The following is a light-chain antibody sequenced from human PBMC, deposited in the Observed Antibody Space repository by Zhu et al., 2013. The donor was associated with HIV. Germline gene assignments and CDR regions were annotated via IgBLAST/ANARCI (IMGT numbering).Light chain of an antibody. V-gene: IGKV3-20*01. CDR1: QSVTSNY. CDR2: GAS. CDR3: QQYGTSPLT. J-gene: IGKJ4*01. Sequence: EIVLTQSPGTLSLSPGERATLSCRASQSVTSNYLAWYQQKPGQAPRLLIDGASSRATGIPDRFSGSGSGRDFTLTISRLEPEDFAVYFCQQYGTSPLTFGGGPTWRSN.